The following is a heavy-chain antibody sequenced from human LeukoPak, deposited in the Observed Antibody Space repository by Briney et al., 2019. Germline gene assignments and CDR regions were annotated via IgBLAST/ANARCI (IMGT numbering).Heavy chain of an antibody. V-gene: IGHV4-59*01. D-gene: IGHD3-22*01. J-gene: IGHJ3*02. CDR2: IYYSGST. Sequence: SETLSLTCTVSGGSISSNYWSWIRQPPGKGLEWIGYIYYSGSTNYNPSLKSRVTISLDTSKNQFSLKLSSVTAADTAVYYCTRDDSATDAFDIWGQGTMVTVSS. CDR3: TRDDSATDAFDI. CDR1: GGSISSNY.